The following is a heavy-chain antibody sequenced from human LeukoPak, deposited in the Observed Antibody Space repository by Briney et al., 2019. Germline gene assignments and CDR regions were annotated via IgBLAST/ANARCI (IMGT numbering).Heavy chain of an antibody. J-gene: IGHJ4*02. CDR2: ISSDGTTT. Sequence: AGSLRLSCAASGCTLSRYWMRWVRQAPGKGLAWVSRISSDGTTTAYADSVKGRFTISRDSAKNMLYLQMNSLRVEDTAMYYCASPGDNYAILGLDYWGQGTLVTVSS. V-gene: IGHV3-74*01. CDR1: GCTLSRYW. D-gene: IGHD3-9*01. CDR3: ASPGDNYAILGLDY.